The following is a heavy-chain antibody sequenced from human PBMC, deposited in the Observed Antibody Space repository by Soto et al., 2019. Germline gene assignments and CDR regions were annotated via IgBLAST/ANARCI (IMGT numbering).Heavy chain of an antibody. Sequence: QVQLQESGPGLVKPSETLSLTCTVSGGSISSYYWSWIRQPPGKGLEWIGYIYYSGSTNYNPSPKSRVTISVDTSKNQFSLKLSSVTAADTAVYYCARDPGSRDFDYWGQGTLVTVSS. CDR3: ARDPGSRDFDY. CDR1: GGSISSYY. V-gene: IGHV4-59*01. D-gene: IGHD3-10*01. J-gene: IGHJ4*02. CDR2: IYYSGST.